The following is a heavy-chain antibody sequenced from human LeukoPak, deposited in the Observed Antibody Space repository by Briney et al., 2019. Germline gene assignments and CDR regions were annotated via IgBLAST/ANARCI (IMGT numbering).Heavy chain of an antibody. D-gene: IGHD3-10*01. J-gene: IGHJ4*02. CDR1: GYTFTSYG. Sequence: ASVKVSCKASGYTFTSYGISWVRQAPGQGLEWMGWISAYNGNTNYAQKLQGRVTMTTDTSTSTAYMEPRSLRSDDTAVYYCARFMDYGSGSYPNLDYWGQGTLVTVSS. V-gene: IGHV1-18*01. CDR2: ISAYNGNT. CDR3: ARFMDYGSGSYPNLDY.